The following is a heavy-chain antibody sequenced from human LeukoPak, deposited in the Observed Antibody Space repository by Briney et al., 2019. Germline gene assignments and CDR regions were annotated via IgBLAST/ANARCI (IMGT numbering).Heavy chain of an antibody. Sequence: GGSLRLSCAASGFTFSSYWMSWVRQAPGKGLEWVASIKQDGSEKYYVDSVKGRFTISRDNAKNSLYLQMNSLRAEDTAVYYCARVRRYNWNDGRDAFDIWGQGTMVTVSS. CDR2: IKQDGSEK. V-gene: IGHV3-7*01. CDR3: ARVRRYNWNDGRDAFDI. CDR1: GFTFSSYW. D-gene: IGHD1-1*01. J-gene: IGHJ3*02.